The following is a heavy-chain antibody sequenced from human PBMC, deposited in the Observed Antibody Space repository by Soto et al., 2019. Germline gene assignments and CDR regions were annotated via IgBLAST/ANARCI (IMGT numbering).Heavy chain of an antibody. J-gene: IGHJ4*02. Sequence: SETLSLTCTVSGGSVSSGSYYWSWIRQPPGKGLEWIGYIYYSGSTNYNPSLKSRVTISVDTSKNQFSLKLSSVTAADTAVYYCARRAVADTNFDYWGQGTLVTVSS. V-gene: IGHV4-61*01. CDR3: ARRAVADTNFDY. CDR1: GGSVSSGSYY. CDR2: IYYSGST. D-gene: IGHD6-19*01.